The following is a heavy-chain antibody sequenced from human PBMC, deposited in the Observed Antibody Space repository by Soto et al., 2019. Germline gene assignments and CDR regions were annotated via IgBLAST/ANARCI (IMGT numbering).Heavy chain of an antibody. CDR1: ADSLSSNSAA. Sequence: PTLSLTCALSADSLSSNSAAWNWIRQSPSRGLEWLGRTYYRSKWYNDYAVSVKSRITINPDTSKNQFSLQLNSVTPEDTAVYYCARDRMITFGGVTVSHYYYGMDVWGQGTTVTVSS. D-gene: IGHD3-16*02. V-gene: IGHV6-1*01. J-gene: IGHJ6*02. CDR3: ARDRMITFGGVTVSHYYYGMDV. CDR2: TYYRSKWYN.